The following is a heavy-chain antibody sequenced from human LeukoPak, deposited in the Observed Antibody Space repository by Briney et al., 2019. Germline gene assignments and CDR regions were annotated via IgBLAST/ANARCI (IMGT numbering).Heavy chain of an antibody. CDR1: GFAFSSYW. V-gene: IGHV3-7*03. J-gene: IGHJ4*02. CDR2: IKQDGSEK. Sequence: GSLRLSFAASGFAFSSYWMSWVRQAPGKGLEWVANIKQDGSEKYYVDSVKGRFTISRDNAKNSLYLQMNSLRAEDTAVYYCASPRYSYGYDVAGDWGQGTLVTVSS. CDR3: ASPRYSYGYDVAGD. D-gene: IGHD5-18*01.